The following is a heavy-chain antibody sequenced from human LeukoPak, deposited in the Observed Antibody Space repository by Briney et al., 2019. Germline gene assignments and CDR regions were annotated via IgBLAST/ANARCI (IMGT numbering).Heavy chain of an antibody. CDR2: ISDSGGST. CDR1: GFTFSGYA. Sequence: GGSLRLSCEASGFTFSGYAMGWVRQAPGKGLEWVSAISDSGGSTYYADSVKGRFTISRDNSKSTLFLQMNSLRADDTAVYYCAKGGYCSSTTCSNTPFDYWGRGTLVTVSP. CDR3: AKGGYCSSTTCSNTPFDY. V-gene: IGHV3-23*01. D-gene: IGHD2-2*01. J-gene: IGHJ4*02.